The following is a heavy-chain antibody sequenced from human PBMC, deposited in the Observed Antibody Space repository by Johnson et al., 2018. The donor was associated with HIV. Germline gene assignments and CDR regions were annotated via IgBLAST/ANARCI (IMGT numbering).Heavy chain of an antibody. CDR1: RFTFSRYA. J-gene: IGHJ3*02. CDR3: AKDLHSSSWYYGAFYI. D-gene: IGHD6-13*01. V-gene: IGHV3-30-3*01. Sequence: QVQLVESGGGVVQPGRSLRLSCAASRFTFSRYAMHWVRQAPGKGLEWVAVISYDGNNKYYVDSVKGRFTISRDNSKNTLYLQMNSLRAEDTAVDYCAKDLHSSSWYYGAFYIWGQGKMVTVSS. CDR2: ISYDGNNK.